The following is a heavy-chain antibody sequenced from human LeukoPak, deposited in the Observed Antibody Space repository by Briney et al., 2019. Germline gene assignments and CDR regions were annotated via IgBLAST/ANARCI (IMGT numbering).Heavy chain of an antibody. Sequence: KPSETLSLTCTVSGGSISTYYWSWIRQPAGKGLEWIGRIYTSGSTNYNPSLKSRVTMSVDTSKNQFSLKLSSVTAADTAVYYCARAQAAAELYYYYYGMDVWGQGTTVTVSS. CDR3: ARAQAAAELYYYYYGMDV. D-gene: IGHD6-13*01. J-gene: IGHJ6*02. V-gene: IGHV4-4*07. CDR2: IYTSGST. CDR1: GGSISTYY.